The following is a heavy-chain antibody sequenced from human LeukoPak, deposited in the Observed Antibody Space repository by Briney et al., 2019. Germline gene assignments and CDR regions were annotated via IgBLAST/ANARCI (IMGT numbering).Heavy chain of an antibody. CDR1: GYTFTSYD. D-gene: IGHD6-13*01. Sequence: ASVKVSCKASGYTFTSYDINWVRQATGQGLEWMGWMNPNSGNTGYAQKFQGRVIMTRNTSISTAYMELSSLRSEDTAVYYCARGRIAAAGYYYYGMDVWGQGTTVTVSS. J-gene: IGHJ6*02. CDR3: ARGRIAAAGYYYYGMDV. V-gene: IGHV1-8*01. CDR2: MNPNSGNT.